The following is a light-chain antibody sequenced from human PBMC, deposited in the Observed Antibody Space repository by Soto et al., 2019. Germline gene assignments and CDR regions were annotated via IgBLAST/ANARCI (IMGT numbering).Light chain of an antibody. J-gene: IGKJ4*01. Sequence: LMTQSPATLSVSPGERATLSVGASQSGSGSFAWYQQKPGQAPRLLIYGASTRATGIPARFSGSGSGTEFTLTISSLQSEDFAVYYCQQYNNWPLTFGEGTKVDI. CDR1: QSGSGS. CDR2: GAS. V-gene: IGKV3-15*01. CDR3: QQYNNWPLT.